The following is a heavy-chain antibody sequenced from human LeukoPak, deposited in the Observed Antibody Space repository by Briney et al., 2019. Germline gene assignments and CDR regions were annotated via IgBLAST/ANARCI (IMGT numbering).Heavy chain of an antibody. CDR1: GYTFTGYY. CDR2: INPNSGGT. CDR3: ARRPLWFGEEERYGMDV. V-gene: IGHV1-2*02. J-gene: IGHJ6*02. Sequence: GASVNVSCKASGYTFTGYYMHWVRQAPGQGLEWMGWINPNSGGTNYAQKFQGRVTMTRDTSISTAYMELSRLRSDDTAVYYCARRPLWFGEEERYGMDVWGQGTTVTVSS. D-gene: IGHD3-10*01.